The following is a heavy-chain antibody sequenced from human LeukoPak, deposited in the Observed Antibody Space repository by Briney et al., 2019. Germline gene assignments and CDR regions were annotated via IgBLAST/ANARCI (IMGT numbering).Heavy chain of an antibody. J-gene: IGHJ4*02. Sequence: ASVKVSCKASGYTLTGYYMHWVRQAPGQGLEWMGWINPNSGGTNYAQKFQGRVTMTRDTSISTAYMELSRLRSDVTAVYYCARSPNSYSSGWYYFDYWGQGTLVTVSS. V-gene: IGHV1-2*02. D-gene: IGHD6-19*01. CDR3: ARSPNSYSSGWYYFDY. CDR2: INPNSGGT. CDR1: GYTLTGYY.